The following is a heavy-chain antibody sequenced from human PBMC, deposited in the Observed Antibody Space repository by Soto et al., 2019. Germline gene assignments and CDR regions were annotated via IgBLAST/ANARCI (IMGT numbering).Heavy chain of an antibody. CDR3: ASETDHTGTYYYDSSGFDY. CDR1: GYSISSGYY. D-gene: IGHD3-22*01. CDR2: IYHSGST. J-gene: IGHJ4*02. Sequence: SETLSLTCAVSGYSISSGYYWGWIRQPPGXGLEWIGSIYHSGSTYYNPSLKSRVTISVDTSKNQFPLKLSSVTAADTAVYYCASETDHTGTYYYDSSGFDYWGQGTLVTVSS. V-gene: IGHV4-38-2*01.